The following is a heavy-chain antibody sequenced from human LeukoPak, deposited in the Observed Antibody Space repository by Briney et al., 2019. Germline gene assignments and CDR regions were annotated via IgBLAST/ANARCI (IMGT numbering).Heavy chain of an antibody. Sequence: GESLKISCKGSGYSFTSYWIGWVRQMPGKGLEWMGIIYPGDSDTRYSPSFQGQVTISADKSISTAYLQWSSLKASDTAMYYCARPQPNHHYDSSGYLHSGYYFDYWGQGTLVTVSS. CDR3: ARPQPNHHYDSSGYLHSGYYFDY. J-gene: IGHJ4*02. CDR1: GYSFTSYW. CDR2: IYPGDSDT. V-gene: IGHV5-51*01. D-gene: IGHD3-22*01.